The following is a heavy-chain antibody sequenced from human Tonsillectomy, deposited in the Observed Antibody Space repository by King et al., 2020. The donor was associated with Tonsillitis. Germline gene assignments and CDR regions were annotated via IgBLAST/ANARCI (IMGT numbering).Heavy chain of an antibody. J-gene: IGHJ4*02. CDR1: GFTFRSYA. D-gene: IGHD6-6*01. V-gene: IGHV3-23*04. CDR3: AKDGFWSSSSK. Sequence: VQLVESGGGLVQPGGSLRLSCAASGFTFRSYAMSCVRQAPGKGLEWGSAIRGSGGSPYYADSVKGRFTISRDNSKNTLYPQMNRLRAEDTAVYYCAKDGFWSSSSKWGQGTLVTVSS. CDR2: IRGSGGSP.